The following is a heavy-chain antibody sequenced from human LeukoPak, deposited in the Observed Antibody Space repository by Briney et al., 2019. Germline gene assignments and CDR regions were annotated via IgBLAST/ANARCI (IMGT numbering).Heavy chain of an antibody. D-gene: IGHD5-18*01. CDR3: AREADTAMVTIAFDI. Sequence: GGSLRLSCAASGFTVSSNYMSWVRQAPGKGLEWVSVIYSGGSTYYADSVKGRFTISRDNSKNTLYLQMNSLRAEDTAVYYCAREADTAMVTIAFDIWGQGTMVTVSS. J-gene: IGHJ3*02. CDR2: IYSGGST. V-gene: IGHV3-53*01. CDR1: GFTVSSNY.